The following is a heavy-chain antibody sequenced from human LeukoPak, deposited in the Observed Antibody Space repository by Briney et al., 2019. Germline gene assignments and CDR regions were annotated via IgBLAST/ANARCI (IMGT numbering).Heavy chain of an antibody. CDR3: TTLRYRSGGSCRRPIDY. CDR2: IKSKTDGGTT. V-gene: IGHV3-15*01. CDR1: GFTFSNAW. D-gene: IGHD2-15*01. Sequence: PGGSLRLSCAASGFTFSNAWMSWVRQAPGKGLEWVGRIKSKTDGGTTDYAAPVKGRFTISRDDSKNTLYLQMNSLKTEDTAVYYCTTLRYRSGGSCRRPIDYWGQGTLVTVSS. J-gene: IGHJ4*02.